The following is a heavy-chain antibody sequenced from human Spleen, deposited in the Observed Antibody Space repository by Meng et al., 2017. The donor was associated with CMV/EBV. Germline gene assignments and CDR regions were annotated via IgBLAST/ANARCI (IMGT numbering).Heavy chain of an antibody. D-gene: IGHD7-27*01. CDR3: ARDDNWGPDY. V-gene: IGHV1-2*02. CDR1: GGTFSNYA. CDR2: IHPNTGGT. J-gene: IGHJ4*02. Sequence: ASVKVSCKASGGTFSNYAISWVRQAPGQGLEWMGWIHPNTGGTNYAQNFQGRVTMTRDTSIRTVYMELSSLRSDDTAMYYCARDDNWGPDYWGQGTLVTVSS.